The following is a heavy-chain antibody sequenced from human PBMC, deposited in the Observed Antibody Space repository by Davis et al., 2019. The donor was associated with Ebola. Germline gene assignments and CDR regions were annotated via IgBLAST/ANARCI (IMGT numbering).Heavy chain of an antibody. V-gene: IGHV3-74*01. CDR2: INSDGSST. CDR3: ARPMYYYDSSGPWDY. D-gene: IGHD3-22*01. Sequence: HTGGSLRLSCAASGFTFSSYWMHWVRQAPGKGLVWVSRINSDGSSTSYADSVKGRFTISRDNAKNTLYLQMNSLRAEDTAVYYCARPMYYYDSSGPWDYWGQGTLVTVSS. CDR1: GFTFSSYW. J-gene: IGHJ4*02.